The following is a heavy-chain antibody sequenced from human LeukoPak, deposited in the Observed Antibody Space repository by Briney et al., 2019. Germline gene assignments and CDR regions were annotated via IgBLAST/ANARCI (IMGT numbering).Heavy chain of an antibody. CDR2: MNPNSGNT. V-gene: IGHV1-8*01. CDR3: ARSGGATTHYYYYMDV. CDR1: GYTFTSYD. Sequence: ASVKVSCKASGYTFTSYDINWVRQATGQGLEWMGWMNPNSGNTGYAQKFQGRVTMTRNTSISTAYMELSSLRSEDTAVYYCARSGGATTHYYYYMDVWAKGPRSPSP. J-gene: IGHJ6*03. D-gene: IGHD1-26*01.